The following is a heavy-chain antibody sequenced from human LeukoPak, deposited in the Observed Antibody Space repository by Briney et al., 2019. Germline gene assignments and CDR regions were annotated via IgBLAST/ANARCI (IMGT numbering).Heavy chain of an antibody. D-gene: IGHD4-17*01. CDR1: GYSFTSYW. V-gene: IGHV5-51*01. J-gene: IGHJ6*03. CDR3: ARHRRTTVTTDYYYYYMDV. Sequence: GESLKISCKGSGYSFTSYWIGWVRQMPGKGLECMGIIYPGDSDTRYSPSFQGQVTISADRSISTAYLQWSSLKASDTAMYYCARHRRTTVTTDYYYYYMDVWGKGTTVTISS. CDR2: IYPGDSDT.